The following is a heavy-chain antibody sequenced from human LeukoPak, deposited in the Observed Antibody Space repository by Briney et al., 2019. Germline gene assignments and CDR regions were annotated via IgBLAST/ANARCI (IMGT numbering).Heavy chain of an antibody. CDR1: GFTFSSYA. CDR3: AKDIVVVPAAIPGYFQH. CDR2: ISGSGGST. J-gene: IGHJ1*01. Sequence: GGSLRLSCAASGFTFSSYAMSWVRQASWKWLECVSAISGSGGSTYYADSVKGRFTISRDNSKNTLYLQMNSLRAEDTAVYYCAKDIVVVPAAIPGYFQHWGQGTLVTVSS. V-gene: IGHV3-23*01. D-gene: IGHD2-2*02.